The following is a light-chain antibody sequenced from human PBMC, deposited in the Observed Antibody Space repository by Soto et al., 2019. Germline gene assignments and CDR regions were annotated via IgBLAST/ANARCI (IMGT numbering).Light chain of an antibody. V-gene: IGLV2-8*01. CDR2: EVT. J-gene: IGLJ3*02. CDR1: SSDVGASNY. Sequence: QSALTQPPSASGSPGQSVTISCTGTSSDVGASNYVSWYQQHAGKAPKLVIYEVTKRPSGVPDRFSGSKSANTASLTVSGLQAEYEADYYCSSCASSNTLVFGGGTKGTVL. CDR3: SSCASSNTLV.